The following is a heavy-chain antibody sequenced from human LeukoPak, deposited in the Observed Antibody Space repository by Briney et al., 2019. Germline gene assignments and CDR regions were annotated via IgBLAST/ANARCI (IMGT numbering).Heavy chain of an antibody. CDR3: ARSVSGWYLSPPNY. J-gene: IGHJ4*02. D-gene: IGHD6-19*01. CDR2: ISSSGSTI. Sequence: GGSLRLSCAASGFTLSDYYMSWIRQAPGKGLEWVSYISSSGSTIYYADSVKGRFTISRDNAKNSLYLQMNSLRAEDTAVYYCARSVSGWYLSPPNYWGQGTLVTVSS. CDR1: GFTLSDYY. V-gene: IGHV3-11*01.